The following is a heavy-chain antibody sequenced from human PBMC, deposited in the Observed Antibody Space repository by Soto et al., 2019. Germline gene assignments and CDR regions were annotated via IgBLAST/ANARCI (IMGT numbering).Heavy chain of an antibody. CDR1: GFTFSSYS. CDR2: ISSSSSYI. D-gene: IGHD6-19*01. CDR3: ARVHNSGLDL. J-gene: IGHJ5*02. Sequence: PGGSLRLSCAASGFTFSSYSMNWVRQAPGKGLEWVSSISSSSSYIYYADSVKGRFTISRDNAKNSLYLQMNSLKAEDTAMYYCARVHNSGLDLWGKGTRLTVSS. V-gene: IGHV3-21*01.